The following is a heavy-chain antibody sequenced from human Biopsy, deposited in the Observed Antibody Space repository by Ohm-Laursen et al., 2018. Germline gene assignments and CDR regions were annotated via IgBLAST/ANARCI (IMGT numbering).Heavy chain of an antibody. CDR1: GGTFSNYG. CDR3: ATKLTGYFHH. Sequence: VASVKVSCKAPGGTFSNYGVNWVRQAPGQGLEWLGGNIPTLGTGNYAQKFQDRVTVAADTSTSTATMELRSLRSDDTAVYYCATKLTGYFHHWGQGTLVIVSS. CDR2: NIPTLGTG. J-gene: IGHJ1*01. V-gene: IGHV1-69*06. D-gene: IGHD3-9*01.